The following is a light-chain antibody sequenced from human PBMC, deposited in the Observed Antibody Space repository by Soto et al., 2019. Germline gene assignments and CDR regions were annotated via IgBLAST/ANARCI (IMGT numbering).Light chain of an antibody. J-gene: IGKJ1*01. V-gene: IGKV3-20*01. CDR1: QSVSNNY. Sequence: EIVLTQSPGTLSLSPGERATLSCRASQSVSNNYLAWYQQKPGQAPRLLIYGASSRATGIPDRFSGSGAGTDFTLTISRLEPEDFAVYYCQLYGSSARTFGQGTKVDIK. CDR2: GAS. CDR3: QLYGSSART.